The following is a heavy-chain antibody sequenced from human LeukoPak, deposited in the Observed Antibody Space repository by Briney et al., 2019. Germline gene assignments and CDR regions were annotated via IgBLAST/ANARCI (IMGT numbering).Heavy chain of an antibody. CDR1: GFTFSSYT. CDR2: ISSTSSYI. CDR3: ARDRRPLPIYYYYMDV. V-gene: IGHV3-21*01. J-gene: IGHJ6*03. D-gene: IGHD6-6*01. Sequence: GGSLRLSCAASGFTFSSYTMNWVRQAPGKGLEWLSSISSTSSYIYYTDSVKGRFTISRDNAKNSLYLQMNSLRAEDTAVYYCARDRRPLPIYYYYMDVWGKGTTVTVSS.